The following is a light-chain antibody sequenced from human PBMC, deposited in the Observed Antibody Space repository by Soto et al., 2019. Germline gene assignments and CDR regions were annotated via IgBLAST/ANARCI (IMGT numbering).Light chain of an antibody. CDR3: QQYNSWPPIT. J-gene: IGKJ5*01. CDR1: QSVRSK. V-gene: IGKV3-15*01. Sequence: EIVMTQSPATLSVSPGERATLSCRASQSVRSKLAWYQQKPGQAPRLLIYDASTRAAGIPARFSGSGSGTEFTLTISSLQSEDFALYYCQQYNSWPPITFGQATRLEIK. CDR2: DAS.